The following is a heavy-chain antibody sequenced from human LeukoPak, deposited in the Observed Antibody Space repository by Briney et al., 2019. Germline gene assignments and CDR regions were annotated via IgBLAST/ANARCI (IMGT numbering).Heavy chain of an antibody. CDR3: AKVRNYYGSGNGMDV. CDR2: MNPNSGNT. Sequence: ASVTVSCKASVYTFTSYDINWVRQATGQGLEWMGWMNPNSGNTGYAQKFQGRVTMTRNTSISTAYMELSSLRSEDTAVYYCAKVRNYYGSGNGMDVWGQGTTVTVSS. D-gene: IGHD3-10*01. J-gene: IGHJ6*02. CDR1: VYTFTSYD. V-gene: IGHV1-8*01.